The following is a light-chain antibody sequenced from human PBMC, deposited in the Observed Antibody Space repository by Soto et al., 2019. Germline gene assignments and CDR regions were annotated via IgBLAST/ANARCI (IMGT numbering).Light chain of an antibody. Sequence: ENVLSQSPGTPSLFSGGRAPPPRRARRSLSSTSLAWYQQRPGQAPRLLIYDASSRATGIPDRFSGSGSGTDFTLTINRLEPDDFAVYYCQQYGSSPRTFGQGTKV. V-gene: IGKV3-20*01. CDR2: DAS. CDR1: RSLSSTS. J-gene: IGKJ1*01. CDR3: QQYGSSPRT.